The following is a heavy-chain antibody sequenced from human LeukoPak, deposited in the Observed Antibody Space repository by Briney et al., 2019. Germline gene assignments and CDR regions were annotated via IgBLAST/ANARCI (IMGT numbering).Heavy chain of an antibody. CDR2: ISGSGGST. Sequence: PGGSLRLSCAASGFTFRSYAMSWVRQAPGKGLEWVSVISGSGGSTYYADSVKGRFTISRDNSKNTLYLQMNSLRAEDTAVYYCAKGYGDVVLLYAFDIWGQGTMVTVSS. CDR3: AKGYGDVVLLYAFDI. V-gene: IGHV3-23*01. D-gene: IGHD4-17*01. CDR1: GFTFRSYA. J-gene: IGHJ3*02.